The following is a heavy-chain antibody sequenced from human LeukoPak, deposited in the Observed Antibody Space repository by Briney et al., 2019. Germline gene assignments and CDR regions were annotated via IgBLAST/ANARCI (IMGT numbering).Heavy chain of an antibody. J-gene: IGHJ6*03. CDR1: GYSFTSYW. D-gene: IGHD3-3*01. CDR2: IYPGDSDT. Sequence: GESLKISCKGSGYSFTSYWIGWVRQMPGKGLEWRGIIYPGDSDTSYSPSFQGQVTISADKSISTAYLQWSSLKASDTAMYYCARQAQDYDFWSGYLGAGYYYYYMDVWGKGTTVTVSS. V-gene: IGHV5-51*01. CDR3: ARQAQDYDFWSGYLGAGYYYYYMDV.